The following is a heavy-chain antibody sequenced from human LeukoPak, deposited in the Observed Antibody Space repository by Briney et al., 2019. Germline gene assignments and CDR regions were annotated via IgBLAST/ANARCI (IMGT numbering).Heavy chain of an antibody. V-gene: IGHV4-38-2*02. D-gene: IGHD4-23*01. CDR3: ARVAPTYGGDSPLIDY. CDR2: INHSGST. CDR1: GYSISSGYY. J-gene: IGHJ4*02. Sequence: SETLSLTCTVSGYSISSGYYWGWIRQPPGKGLEWIGSINHSGSTYYNPSLKSRVTISVDTSKNQFSLKLSSVTAADTAVYFCARVAPTYGGDSPLIDYWGQGTLVTVSS.